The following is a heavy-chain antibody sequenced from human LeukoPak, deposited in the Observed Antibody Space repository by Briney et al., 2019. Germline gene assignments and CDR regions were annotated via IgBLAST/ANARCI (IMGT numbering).Heavy chain of an antibody. Sequence: PSETLSLTCTIFGGSITNYYWSWIRQPPGKGLEWIGYIYYSGSTSYNPSLKSRVTISVDASKNQFSLKLSPVTAADTAVYYCARDASEAFWSGYSPTYFYYYYMDVWGKGTTVTVSS. CDR1: GGSITNYY. D-gene: IGHD3-3*01. CDR2: IYYSGST. J-gene: IGHJ6*03. V-gene: IGHV4-59*01. CDR3: ARDASEAFWSGYSPTYFYYYYMDV.